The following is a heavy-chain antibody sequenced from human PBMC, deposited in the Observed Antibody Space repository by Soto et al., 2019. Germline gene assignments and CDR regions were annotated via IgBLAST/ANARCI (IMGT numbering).Heavy chain of an antibody. V-gene: IGHV3-21*01. CDR1: GFTFSSYA. CDR3: ARANYDFWSGYSNYFGMNV. J-gene: IGHJ6*02. Sequence: GGSLRLSCAASGFTFSSYAMSWVRQGPGKGLEWVSAISSSSIYIYYADSVEGRFTISRDNAKNSLYLQMNSLGAEDTAVYYCARANYDFWSGYSNYFGMNVWGQGTTVTVSS. CDR2: ISSSSIYI. D-gene: IGHD3-3*01.